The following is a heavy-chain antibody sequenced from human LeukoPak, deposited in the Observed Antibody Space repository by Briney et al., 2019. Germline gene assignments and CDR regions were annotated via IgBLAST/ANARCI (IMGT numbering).Heavy chain of an antibody. V-gene: IGHV3-30*02. CDR2: IRNDGNTE. D-gene: IGHD4/OR15-4a*01. J-gene: IGHJ5*02. Sequence: PGGSLRLSCVASGFIFSNYGMHWVRQAPGKGLEWVSFIRNDGNTEKYADSVKGRFTISRDNSKNTVFLQMNSLRSEDTAVYYCAPSTMVDQWIDPWGQGSLVTVSS. CDR3: APSTMVDQWIDP. CDR1: GFIFSNYG.